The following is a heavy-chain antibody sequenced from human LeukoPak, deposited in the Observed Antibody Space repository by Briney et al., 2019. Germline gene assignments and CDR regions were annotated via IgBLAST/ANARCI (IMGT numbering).Heavy chain of an antibody. V-gene: IGHV3-30*18. D-gene: IGHD4-17*01. J-gene: IGHJ4*02. CDR1: GFTFSSYG. CDR3: AKGRDGDWADY. Sequence: GGSLRLSCAHSGFTFSSYGMHWVRQAPGKGLEWVAVISYDGSNKYYADSVKGRFTISRDNSKNTLYLQMNSLRAEDTAVYYCAKGRDGDWADYWGQGTLVTISS. CDR2: ISYDGSNK.